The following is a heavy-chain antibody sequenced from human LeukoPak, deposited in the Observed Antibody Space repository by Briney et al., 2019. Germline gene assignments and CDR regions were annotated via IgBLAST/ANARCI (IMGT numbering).Heavy chain of an antibody. D-gene: IGHD4-23*01. CDR3: ARNSLGGTAYYFDY. V-gene: IGHV3-33*01. Sequence: GRSLRLSCAASGFTFSSYGMHWVRQAPGKWLEWVAVIWYDGSNKYYADSVKGRFTISRDNSKNTLYLQMNSLRAEDTAVYYCARNSLGGTAYYFDYWGQGTLVTVSS. CDR2: IWYDGSNK. J-gene: IGHJ4*02. CDR1: GFTFSSYG.